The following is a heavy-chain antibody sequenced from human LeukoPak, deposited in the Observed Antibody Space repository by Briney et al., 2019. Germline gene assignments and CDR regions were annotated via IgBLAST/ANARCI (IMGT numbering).Heavy chain of an antibody. D-gene: IGHD3-10*01. CDR1: GGTFSSYA. CDR3: ARDVGSGSRYPKYYFDY. Sequence: ASVKVSCKASGGTFSSYAISWVRQAPGQGLEWMGWINPNSGGTNYAQKFQGRVTMTRDTSISTAYMELSRLRSDDTAVYYCARDVGSGSRYPKYYFDYWGQGTLVTVSS. J-gene: IGHJ4*02. V-gene: IGHV1-2*02. CDR2: INPNSGGT.